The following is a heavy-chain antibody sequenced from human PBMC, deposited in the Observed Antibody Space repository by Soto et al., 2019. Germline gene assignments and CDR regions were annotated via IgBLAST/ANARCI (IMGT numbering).Heavy chain of an antibody. D-gene: IGHD6-13*01. J-gene: IGHJ6*03. CDR2: IYFSGST. CDR1: GGSISNGGYY. Sequence: QLQLEESGPGLVKPSQTLSLTCAVSGGSISNGGYYWSWIRQHPGKGLEWIGSIYFSGSTYYNPSLKSRVTISVGTPKNQFSLKLSSVTAADTPLYYCARDSHSQQPNHRWGGGYMHVWGKGTTVTVSS. V-gene: IGHV4-31*11. CDR3: ARDSHSQQPNHRWGGGYMHV.